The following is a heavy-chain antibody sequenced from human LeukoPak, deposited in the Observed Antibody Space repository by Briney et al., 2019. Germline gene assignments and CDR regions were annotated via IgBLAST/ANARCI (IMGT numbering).Heavy chain of an antibody. V-gene: IGHV4-39*01. Sequence: PSETLSLTCTVFGGSISSSSYYRGWIRQPPGKGLEWIGSIHYSGSTYYNPSLKSRVTISVDTSKNQFSLKLSSVTAADTAVYYCARSGFPDAFDIWGQGTMVTVSS. CDR1: GGSISSSSYY. CDR2: IHYSGST. J-gene: IGHJ3*02. CDR3: ARSGFPDAFDI. D-gene: IGHD1-26*01.